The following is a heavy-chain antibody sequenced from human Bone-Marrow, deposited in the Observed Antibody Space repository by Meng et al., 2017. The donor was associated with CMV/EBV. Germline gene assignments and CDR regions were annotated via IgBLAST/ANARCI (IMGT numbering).Heavy chain of an antibody. CDR2: ISTTSADK. J-gene: IGHJ3*01. CDR3: VRDYCVNGICYDAFTL. CDR1: GFTFSDYS. D-gene: IGHD2-8*01. V-gene: IGHV3-21*01. Sequence: GGSLRLPCAASGFTFSDYSMNWVRQAPGKGLQWVASISTTSADKFYTDSLKGRFTISRDNAKNSLYLQMNSLRAEDTALYYCVRDYCVNGICYDAFTLWGQGTMVTVSS.